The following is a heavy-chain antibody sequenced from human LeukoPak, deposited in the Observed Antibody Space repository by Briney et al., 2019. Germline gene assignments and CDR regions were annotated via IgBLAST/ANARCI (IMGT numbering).Heavy chain of an antibody. J-gene: IGHJ4*02. CDR3: AKDLDCSGGTCHKTVDY. V-gene: IGHV3-53*05. CDR2: IYSGGST. Sequence: PGGSLRLSCAASGLTVSSNYMSWVRQAPGKGLEWVSVIYSGGSTYYADSVKGRFTISRDNSKNTLHLQMNSLSSEDTAVYYCAKDLDCSGGTCHKTVDYGGRGTLVTVSS. CDR1: GLTVSSNY. D-gene: IGHD2-15*01.